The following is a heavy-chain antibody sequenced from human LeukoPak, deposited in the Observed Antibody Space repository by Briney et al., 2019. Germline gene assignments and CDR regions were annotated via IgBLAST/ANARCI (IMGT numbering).Heavy chain of an antibody. J-gene: IGHJ6*02. Sequence: PGGPLRLSCAASGFTFSSYGMHWVRQAPGKGLEWVAVIWYDGSNKYYADSVKGRFTISRDNSKNTLYLQMNSLRAEDTAVYYCAREKVGATGNGMDVWGQGTTVTVSS. V-gene: IGHV3-33*01. D-gene: IGHD1-26*01. CDR3: AREKVGATGNGMDV. CDR2: IWYDGSNK. CDR1: GFTFSSYG.